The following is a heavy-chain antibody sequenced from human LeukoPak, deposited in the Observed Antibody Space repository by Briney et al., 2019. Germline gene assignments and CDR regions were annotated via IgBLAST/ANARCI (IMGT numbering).Heavy chain of an antibody. CDR2: INSDGSWT. CDR3: VSFYETY. V-gene: IGHV3-74*01. Sequence: GGSLRLSCAASGNYWMHWVRQAPGKGLVWVSHINSDGSWTSYADSVKGRFTISKDNAKNTVYLQMNNLRAEDTAVCYCVSFYETYWGRGTLVTVSS. D-gene: IGHD2-2*01. J-gene: IGHJ4*02. CDR1: GNYW.